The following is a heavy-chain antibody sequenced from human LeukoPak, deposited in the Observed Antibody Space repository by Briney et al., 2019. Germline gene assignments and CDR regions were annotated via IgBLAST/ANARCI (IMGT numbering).Heavy chain of an antibody. J-gene: IGHJ4*02. CDR1: GFSVSNNY. V-gene: IGHV3-53*01. D-gene: IGHD3-22*01. Sequence: GGSLRLSCAASGFSVSNNYVSWVRQAPGEGLEWVSVLYSGGTTYYADSVKGRFTISRDNSKNTLYLQMNSLRAEDTAVYYCAGRYDSSGYPLHWGQGTLVTVSS. CDR2: LYSGGTT. CDR3: AGRYDSSGYPLH.